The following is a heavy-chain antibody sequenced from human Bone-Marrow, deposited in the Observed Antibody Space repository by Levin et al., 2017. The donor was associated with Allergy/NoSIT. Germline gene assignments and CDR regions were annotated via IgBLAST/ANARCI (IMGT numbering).Heavy chain of an antibody. V-gene: IGHV3-9*01. CDR3: AKDVMVRGVMPRDRDAFDI. Sequence: SLKISCAASGFTFDDYAMHWVRQAPGKGLEWVSGISWNSGSIGYADSVKGRFTISRDNAKNSLYLQMNSLRAEDTALYYCAKDVMVRGVMPRDRDAFDIWGQGTMVTVSS. CDR1: GFTFDDYA. D-gene: IGHD3-10*01. J-gene: IGHJ3*02. CDR2: ISWNSGSI.